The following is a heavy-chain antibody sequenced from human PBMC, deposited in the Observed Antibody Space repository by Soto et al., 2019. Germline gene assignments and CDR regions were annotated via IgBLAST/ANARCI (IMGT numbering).Heavy chain of an antibody. CDR2: IWYDGSNK. D-gene: IGHD6-19*01. V-gene: IGHV3-33*01. CDR3: ARDIRFEHEEEYSSGWYSNH. CDR1: GFTFSSYG. Sequence: GGSLRLSCAASGFTFSSYGMHWVRQAPGKGLEWVAVIWYDGSNKYYADSVKGRFTISRDNSKNTLYLQMNSLRAEDTAVYYCARDIRFEHEEEYSSGWYSNHWGQGTLVTVSS. J-gene: IGHJ4*02.